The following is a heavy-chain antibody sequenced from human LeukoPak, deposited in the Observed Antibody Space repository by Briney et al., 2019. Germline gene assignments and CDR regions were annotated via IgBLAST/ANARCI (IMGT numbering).Heavy chain of an antibody. Sequence: GGSLRLSCAASGFTFSNYNMNWVRQAPGKGLEWVSYISSDSSTIYYPDSVNGRFTISRDNAKNSLYLQMNSLRAEDTAVYYCAREYSGYDLPIPLPDYWGQGTLVTVSS. CDR3: AREYSGYDLPIPLPDY. V-gene: IGHV3-48*04. CDR2: ISSDSSTI. J-gene: IGHJ4*02. CDR1: GFTFSNYN. D-gene: IGHD5-12*01.